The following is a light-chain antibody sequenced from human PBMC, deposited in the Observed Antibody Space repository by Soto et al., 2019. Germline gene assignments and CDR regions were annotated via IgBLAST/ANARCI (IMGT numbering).Light chain of an antibody. CDR1: EKISKW. CDR3: QQYYSNTLT. CDR2: DAS. Sequence: DIQMTQSPSTLSASVGDRVTITCRDSEKISKWLAWYPQTPGKAPKLLISDASSLASGVPSRFSGSGSGADCTLTISSLQAEDVAVDYCQQYYSNTLTFGGGTQVDIK. J-gene: IGKJ4*01. V-gene: IGKV1-5*01.